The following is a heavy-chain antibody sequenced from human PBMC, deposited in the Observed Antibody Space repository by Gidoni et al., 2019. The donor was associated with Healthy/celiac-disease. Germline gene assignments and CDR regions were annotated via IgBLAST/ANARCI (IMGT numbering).Heavy chain of an antibody. V-gene: IGHV1-46*01. J-gene: IGHJ3*02. CDR3: AREVPYGGAFDI. D-gene: IGHD1-1*01. Sequence: QVQLVQSGAEVQKPGASVKVSCQDSGYTFTSYYMHWVRQAPGQGRELMGISKPSGGSTSYAQKFQGRVTMTSDTSTSTVYMELSSLRSEDTAVYYCAREVPYGGAFDIWGQGTMVTVSS. CDR1: GYTFTSYY. CDR2: SKPSGGST.